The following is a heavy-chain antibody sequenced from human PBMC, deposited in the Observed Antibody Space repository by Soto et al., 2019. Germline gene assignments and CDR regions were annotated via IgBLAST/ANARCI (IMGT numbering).Heavy chain of an antibody. D-gene: IGHD2-8*01. J-gene: IGHJ4*02. Sequence: EVQLVESGGGLVQPGGSLRLSCAASGFTFTHYWMIWVRQAPGKGLEWVANIKQDGSEKYYVDSVRGRFTVSRDNDKNSLHLQMKCLRAEDTAMYYCASGKYAGAVDYWGQGILVTVSS. CDR2: IKQDGSEK. V-gene: IGHV3-7*03. CDR1: GFTFTHYW. CDR3: ASGKYAGAVDY.